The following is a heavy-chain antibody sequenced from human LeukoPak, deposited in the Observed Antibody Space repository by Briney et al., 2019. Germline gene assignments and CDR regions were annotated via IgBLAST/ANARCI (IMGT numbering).Heavy chain of an antibody. Sequence: SETLSLTCTVSGGSISSYYWSWIRQPPGKGLEWIGYIYYSGSTNCNPSLKSRVTISVDTSKNQFSLKLSSVTAADTAVYYCAREVVAVAGRLFDYWGQGTLVTVSS. CDR1: GGSISSYY. CDR3: AREVVAVAGRLFDY. CDR2: IYYSGST. V-gene: IGHV4-59*01. D-gene: IGHD6-19*01. J-gene: IGHJ4*02.